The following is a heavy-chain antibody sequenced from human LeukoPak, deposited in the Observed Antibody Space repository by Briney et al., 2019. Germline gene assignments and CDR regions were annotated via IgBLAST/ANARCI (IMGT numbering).Heavy chain of an antibody. CDR1: GFTFGDYY. J-gene: IGHJ4*02. Sequence: PGGSLRLSCAASGFTFGDYYMTWIRQAPGRGLEWVSYISSSGTFTYYTDSVTGRFTISRDNTKNSLSLQMNSLRAEDTAMYYCARCHKFVSSGLPDSHWGQGTLVTVSS. D-gene: IGHD3-22*01. CDR2: ISSSGTFT. V-gene: IGHV3-11*01. CDR3: ARCHKFVSSGLPDSH.